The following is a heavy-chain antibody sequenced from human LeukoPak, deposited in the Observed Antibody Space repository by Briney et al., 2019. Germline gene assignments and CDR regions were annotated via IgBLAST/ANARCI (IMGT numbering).Heavy chain of an antibody. D-gene: IGHD3-22*01. CDR1: GFTFSSYA. V-gene: IGHV3-30*04. J-gene: IGHJ4*02. CDR3: AKTDSSGYYYGTFDY. CDR2: ISHDGSNK. Sequence: PGGSLRLSCAASGFTFSSYAMQWVRQAPGKGLDWVAVISHDGSNKYYADSVKGRFTISRDNSKNTLYLQMNSLRAEDTAVYYCAKTDSSGYYYGTFDYWGQGTLVTVSS.